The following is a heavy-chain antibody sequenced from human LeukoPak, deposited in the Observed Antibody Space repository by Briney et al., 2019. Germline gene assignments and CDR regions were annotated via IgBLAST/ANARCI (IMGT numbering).Heavy chain of an antibody. Sequence: ASVKVSCKASGYTFTSYDVNWVRQATGQGLEWMGWMNPNSGNTGYAQKFQGRVTMTRNTSISTAYMELSSLRSEDTAVYYCARDTVGATKVFDYWGQGTLVTVSS. D-gene: IGHD1-26*01. V-gene: IGHV1-8*01. CDR3: ARDTVGATKVFDY. CDR2: MNPNSGNT. J-gene: IGHJ4*02. CDR1: GYTFTSYD.